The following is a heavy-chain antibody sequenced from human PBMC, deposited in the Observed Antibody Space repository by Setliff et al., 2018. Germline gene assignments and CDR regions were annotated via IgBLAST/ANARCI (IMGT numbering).Heavy chain of an antibody. V-gene: IGHV4-34*01. D-gene: IGHD6-19*01. J-gene: IGHJ6*03. CDR3: ARASSGWYSAYYYYMDV. CDR2: INRSGDT. CDR1: GGSFTGYY. Sequence: SETLSLTCAVYGGSFTGYYWNWVRQPPGEGLESIGEINRSGDTNYNPSLKSRVTMSLDTSKNQFSLNLTSVTAADTAVYYCARASSGWYSAYYYYMDVWGKGTTVTVSS.